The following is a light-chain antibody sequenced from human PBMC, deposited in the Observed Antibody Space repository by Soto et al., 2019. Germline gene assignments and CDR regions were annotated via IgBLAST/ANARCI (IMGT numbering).Light chain of an antibody. V-gene: IGLV1-51*01. CDR1: SSNIGGNS. CDR3: GSWDSSLSAYV. J-gene: IGLJ1*01. CDR2: DDD. Sequence: QSVLTQPPSVSAAPGQKVTIPCSGSSSNIGGNSVSWYQQFPGTAPKLLIYDDDKRLSGIPDRFSGSKSGTSATLGITGFQTGDEADYYCGSWDSSLSAYVFATGTKVTVL.